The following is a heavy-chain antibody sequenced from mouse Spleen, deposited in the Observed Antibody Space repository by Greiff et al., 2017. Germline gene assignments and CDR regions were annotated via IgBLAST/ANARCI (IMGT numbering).Heavy chain of an antibody. CDR3: ARDPYFDY. J-gene: IGHJ2*01. Sequence: LQLQQSGPELVKPGASVKISCKASGYTFTDYYMNWVKQSHGKSLEWIGDINPNNGGTSYNQKFKGKATLTVDKSSSTAYMELRSLTSEDSAVYYCARDPYFDYWGQGTTLTVSS. V-gene: IGHV1-26*01. CDR2: INPNNGGT. CDR1: GYTFTDYY.